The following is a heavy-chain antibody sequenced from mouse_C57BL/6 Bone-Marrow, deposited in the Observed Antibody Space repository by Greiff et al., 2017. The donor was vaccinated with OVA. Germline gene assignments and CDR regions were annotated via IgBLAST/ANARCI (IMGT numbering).Heavy chain of an antibody. Sequence: QVQLKESGPELVKPGASVKISCKASGYAFSSSWMNWVKQRPGKGLEWIGRIYPGDGDTNYNGKFKGKATLTADKSSSTAYMQLSSLTSEDSAVYFCAGHEYGYYASYFDYWGQGTTLTVSA. V-gene: IGHV1-82*01. CDR1: GYAFSSSW. CDR3: AGHEYGYYASYFDY. J-gene: IGHJ2*01. CDR2: IYPGDGDT. D-gene: IGHD2-10*02.